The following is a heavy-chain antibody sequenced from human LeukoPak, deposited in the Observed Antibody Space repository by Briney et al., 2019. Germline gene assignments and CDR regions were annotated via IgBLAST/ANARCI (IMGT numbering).Heavy chain of an antibody. CDR1: GFTFSSYE. CDR2: ISSSGSTI. Sequence: GGSLRLSCAASGFTFSSYEMNWVRQAPGKGLEWVSYISSSGSTIYYADSVKGRFTISRDNSKNTLYLQMNSLRAEDTAVYYCATAPRDYDSSGYYFDYWGQGTLVTVSS. D-gene: IGHD3-22*01. CDR3: ATAPRDYDSSGYYFDY. J-gene: IGHJ4*02. V-gene: IGHV3-48*03.